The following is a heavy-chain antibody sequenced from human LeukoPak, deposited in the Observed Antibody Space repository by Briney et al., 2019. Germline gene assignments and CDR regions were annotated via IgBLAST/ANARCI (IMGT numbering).Heavy chain of an antibody. Sequence: SETLSLTCAVSGDSISSSNWWSWVRQPPGQGLEWIGEIYHSGSTNYNPSLKSRATISVDKSNNQFSLKLSSVTAADTAVYYCARGYYFDYWGQGTLVTVSS. CDR3: ARGYYFDY. J-gene: IGHJ4*02. CDR1: GDSISSSNW. CDR2: IYHSGST. V-gene: IGHV4-4*02.